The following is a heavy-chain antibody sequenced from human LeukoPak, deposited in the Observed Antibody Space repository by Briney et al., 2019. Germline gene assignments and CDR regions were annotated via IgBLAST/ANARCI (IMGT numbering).Heavy chain of an antibody. D-gene: IGHD4-23*01. CDR2: ISGDGYST. V-gene: IGHV3-74*03. CDR3: ARDKYGGNSNAFGI. CDR1: GFTFSNYW. Sequence: GGSLRLSCAASGFTFSNYWMHWVRQAPGKELVWVSGISGDGYSTKYADSVKGRFTISRDNARNTLYLQMNSLRAEDTAMYFCARDKYGGNSNAFGIWGQGTMVTVSS. J-gene: IGHJ3*02.